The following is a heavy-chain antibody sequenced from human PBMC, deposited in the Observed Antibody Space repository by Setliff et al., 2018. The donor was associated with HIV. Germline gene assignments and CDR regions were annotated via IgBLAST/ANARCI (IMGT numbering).Heavy chain of an antibody. V-gene: IGHV3-74*03. CDR2: INSDGGIS. J-gene: IGHJ4*02. CDR3: VRVAGFSSSWFGY. CDR1: GFSFSYYW. Sequence: GGSLRLSCAASGFSFSYYWMHWVRQAPGKGLEWVARINSDGGISEHADAVKGRLTISRDNARNTLYLEMNSLRVEDTAVYYCVRVAGFSSSWFGYWGQGTLVTVSS. D-gene: IGHD6-13*01.